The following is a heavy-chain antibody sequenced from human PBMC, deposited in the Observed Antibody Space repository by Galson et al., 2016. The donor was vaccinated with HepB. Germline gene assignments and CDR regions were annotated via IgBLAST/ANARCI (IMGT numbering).Heavy chain of an antibody. CDR1: GFTFSNAW. J-gene: IGHJ6*03. CDR2: IKSKTDGGTT. CDR3: TGSGGYSGYAFYYYYYYYMDV. D-gene: IGHD5-12*01. V-gene: IGHV3-15*01. Sequence: SLRLSCAASGFTFSNAWMSWVRQAPGKGLEWVGRIKSKTDGGTTDYAAPVKGRFTISRDDSKNTLYLQMNSLETEDTAVYYCTGSGGYSGYAFYYYYYYYMDVWGKGTTVTVSS.